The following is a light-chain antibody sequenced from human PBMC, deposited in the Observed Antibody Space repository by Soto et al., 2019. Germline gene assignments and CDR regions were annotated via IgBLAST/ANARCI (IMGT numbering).Light chain of an antibody. J-gene: IGKJ1*01. CDR3: QQYNNCPPWT. CDR2: GAS. V-gene: IGKV3-15*01. Sequence: EIVMTQSPATLSVSPGERATLSCRASQSVSSNLAWYQQKPGQAPRLLIYGASTRATSIPARFRGSWSGTEFTLTISSLQSEDFAVYYCQQYNNCPPWTFGEGTKVEIK. CDR1: QSVSSN.